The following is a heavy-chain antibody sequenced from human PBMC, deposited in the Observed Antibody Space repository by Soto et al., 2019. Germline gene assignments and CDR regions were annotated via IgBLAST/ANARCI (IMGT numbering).Heavy chain of an antibody. CDR2: IYHSGST. CDR1: GGSISSGGYS. J-gene: IGHJ6*02. D-gene: IGHD3-10*01. Sequence: SETLSLTCAVSGGSISSGGYSWSWIRQPPGKGLEWIGYIYHSGSTYYNPSLKSRVTISVDRSKNQFSLKLSSVTAADTAVYYCARAPLPNYGMDVWGQGTTVTVSS. V-gene: IGHV4-30-2*01. CDR3: ARAPLPNYGMDV.